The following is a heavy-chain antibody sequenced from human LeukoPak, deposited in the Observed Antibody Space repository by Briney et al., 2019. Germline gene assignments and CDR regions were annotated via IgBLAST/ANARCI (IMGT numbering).Heavy chain of an antibody. J-gene: IGHJ3*02. Sequence: QAGGSLRLSCAASGFTFSSYEMNWVRQAPGKGLEWVSYISSSGSTIRYADSVKGRFTISRDNVKNSLYLQMNSLRAEDTAVYYCARTINNAFDIWGQGTVVTVSS. V-gene: IGHV3-48*03. D-gene: IGHD1-14*01. CDR2: ISSSGSTI. CDR1: GFTFSSYE. CDR3: ARTINNAFDI.